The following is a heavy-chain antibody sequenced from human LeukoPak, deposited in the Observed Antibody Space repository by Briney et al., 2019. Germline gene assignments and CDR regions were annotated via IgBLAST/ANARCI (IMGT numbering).Heavy chain of an antibody. CDR1: GGSISSHY. Sequence: SETLSLTCTVSGGSISSHYWSWIRQPPGKGLEWIGYIYYSGSTNYNPSLKSRVTISVDTSKNQFSLKLSSVTAADTAVYYCARRRDGYNAGFDYWGQGTQVTVSS. D-gene: IGHD5-24*01. CDR3: ARRRDGYNAGFDY. J-gene: IGHJ4*02. V-gene: IGHV4-59*11. CDR2: IYYSGST.